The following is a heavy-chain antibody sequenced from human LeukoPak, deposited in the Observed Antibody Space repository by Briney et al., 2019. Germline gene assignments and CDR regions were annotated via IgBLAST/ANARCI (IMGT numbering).Heavy chain of an antibody. J-gene: IGHJ4*02. CDR2: ISDSRGDT. CDR1: GFTFSSYA. CDR3: AKDGSSSGWNYFDY. V-gene: IGHV3-23*01. Sequence: GGSLRLSCAASGFTFSSYAMSWVRQAPGKGLEWVSTISDSRGDTNYADSVKGRFTISRDNSKNTLYLQMNSLRAEDTAVYYCAKDGSSSGWNYFDYWGQGTLVTVSS. D-gene: IGHD6-19*01.